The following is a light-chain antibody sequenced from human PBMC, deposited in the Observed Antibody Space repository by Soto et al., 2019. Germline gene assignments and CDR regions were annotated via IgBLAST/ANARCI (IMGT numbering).Light chain of an antibody. Sequence: QSVLTQPPSASGSPGQSVTISCTGTSSDVGAYNYVSWYQQYPGKAPKLMIYEVSRRPSGVPDRFSCSKYGNTASLTVSGLQAEDEADYYCTSYVGSNIWVFGGGTKLTVL. J-gene: IGLJ3*02. V-gene: IGLV2-8*01. CDR2: EVS. CDR3: TSYVGSNIWV. CDR1: SSDVGAYNY.